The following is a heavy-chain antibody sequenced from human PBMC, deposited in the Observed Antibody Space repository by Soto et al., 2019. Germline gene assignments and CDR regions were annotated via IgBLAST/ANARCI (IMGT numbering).Heavy chain of an antibody. Sequence: ASVKVSCKASGYTFTSYGISWVRQAPGQGLEWMGWISAYNGNTNYAQKLQGRVTMTTDTSTSTAYMELRSLRSDGTAVYYCARVAHCSGGSCRYYYYMDVWGKGTTVTVSS. CDR1: GYTFTSYG. V-gene: IGHV1-18*01. D-gene: IGHD2-15*01. J-gene: IGHJ6*03. CDR2: ISAYNGNT. CDR3: ARVAHCSGGSCRYYYYMDV.